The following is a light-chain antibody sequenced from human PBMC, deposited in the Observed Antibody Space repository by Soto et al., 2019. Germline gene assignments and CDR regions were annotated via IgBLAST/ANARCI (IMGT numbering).Light chain of an antibody. CDR2: EVD. CDR3: ISYAVTTSYV. J-gene: IGLJ1*01. Sequence: QSVLAQPPSASGSPGQSVTISCTGTSSDVGGYNFVSWYQQHPGKAPKLMIYEVDKRPSGVPDRFSGSKSGNTASLTVSGLQAEDEAGYYCISYAVTTSYVFGTGTKVTVL. CDR1: SSDVGGYNF. V-gene: IGLV2-8*01.